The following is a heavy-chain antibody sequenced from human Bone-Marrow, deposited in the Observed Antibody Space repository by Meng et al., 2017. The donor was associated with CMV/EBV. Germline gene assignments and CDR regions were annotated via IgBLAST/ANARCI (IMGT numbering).Heavy chain of an antibody. CDR1: GYTFTSYD. D-gene: IGHD6-6*01. V-gene: IGHV1-8*01. Sequence: ASVKVSCKTSGYTFTSYDINWVRQATGQGLEWMGWMNPYSGDTDYAQKFHGRVTLTRDTSISTAFMELSSLRSEDTAVYYCARAIAARSNYYYYYGMGVWGQGTTVTVSS. CDR3: ARAIAARSNYYYYYGMGV. J-gene: IGHJ6*02. CDR2: MNPYSGDT.